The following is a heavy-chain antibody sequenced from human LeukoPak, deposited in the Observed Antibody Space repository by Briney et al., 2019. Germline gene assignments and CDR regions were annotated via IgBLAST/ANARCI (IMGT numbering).Heavy chain of an antibody. CDR2: ISGSGGST. CDR3: AKDRPQLWGYYFDY. D-gene: IGHD5-18*01. Sequence: PGGSLRLSCAPSGFTFSSYAMSWVRQAPGKGLERVSAISGSGGSTYYADSVKGRFTISRDNSKNTLYLQMNSLRAEDTAVYYCAKDRPQLWGYYFDYWGQGTLVTVSS. V-gene: IGHV3-23*01. CDR1: GFTFSSYA. J-gene: IGHJ4*02.